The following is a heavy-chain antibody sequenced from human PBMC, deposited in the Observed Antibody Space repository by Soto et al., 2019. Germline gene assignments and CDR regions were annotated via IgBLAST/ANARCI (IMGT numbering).Heavy chain of an antibody. CDR1: GFTFSSYA. Sequence: GESLKISCAASGFTFSSYAMSWVRQAPGKGLEWVSAISGSGGSTYYADSVKGRFTISRDNSKNTLYLQMNSLRAEDTAVYYCAKDSQLRDFDYWGQGTLVTVSS. V-gene: IGHV3-23*01. CDR2: ISGSGGST. CDR3: AKDSQLRDFDY. J-gene: IGHJ4*02. D-gene: IGHD5-12*01.